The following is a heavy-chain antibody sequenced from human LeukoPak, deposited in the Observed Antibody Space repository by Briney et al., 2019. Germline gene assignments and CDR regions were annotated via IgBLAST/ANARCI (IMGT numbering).Heavy chain of an antibody. D-gene: IGHD5-18*01. CDR1: GGSISSGGDY. CDR3: ARLIYSYGYGDYYYGMDV. V-gene: IGHV4-31*03. J-gene: IGHJ6*02. Sequence: PSQTLSLTCTVSGGSISSGGDYWSWIRQHPGKGPEWIGYIYHSGSTYYNPSLKSRVSISVDTSKNQFSLKLSSVTAADTAVYYCARLIYSYGYGDYYYGMDVWGQGTTVTVSS. CDR2: IYHSGST.